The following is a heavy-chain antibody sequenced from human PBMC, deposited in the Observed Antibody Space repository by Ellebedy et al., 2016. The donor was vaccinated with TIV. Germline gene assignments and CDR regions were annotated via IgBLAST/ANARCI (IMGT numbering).Heavy chain of an antibody. CDR1: GFTFSSCA. Sequence: GESLKISXAASGFTFSSCAMSWVRQAPGKGPEWVSVISGSGVSTYYADSVKGRFTISRDNSKNTLYLQMNSLRAEDTAVYYCAKLEVAVAATQFYFDYWGQGTLVTVSS. CDR2: ISGSGVST. J-gene: IGHJ4*02. D-gene: IGHD6-19*01. CDR3: AKLEVAVAATQFYFDY. V-gene: IGHV3-23*01.